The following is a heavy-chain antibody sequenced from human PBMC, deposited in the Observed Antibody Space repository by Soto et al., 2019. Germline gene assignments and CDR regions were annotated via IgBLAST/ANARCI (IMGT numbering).Heavy chain of an antibody. CDR3: AGGVEGVYDFGRGVGELYYYYGMDV. D-gene: IGHD3-3*01. J-gene: IGHJ6*02. Sequence: SETLSLTCAVSGYSISSGYYWGWIRQPPGKGLEWIGSIYHSGSTYYNPSLKSRVTISVDTSKNQFSLKLSSVTAADTAVYYCAGGVEGVYDFGRGVGELYYYYGMDVWGQGTTVTVSS. CDR1: GYSISSGYY. V-gene: IGHV4-38-2*01. CDR2: IYHSGST.